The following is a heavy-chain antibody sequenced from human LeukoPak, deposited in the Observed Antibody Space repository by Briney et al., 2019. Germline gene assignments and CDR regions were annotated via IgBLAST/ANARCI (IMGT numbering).Heavy chain of an antibody. Sequence: PGGSLRLSCAASGFTFSSYSMNWVRQAPGKGLEWVSSISSSSSYIYYADSVKGRFTISRDNAKNSLYLQMNSLRAEDTAVYYCARGSSQGGYSSSWWGQGTLVTVSS. CDR2: ISSSSSYI. CDR1: GFTFSSYS. CDR3: ARGSSQGGYSSSW. D-gene: IGHD6-13*01. V-gene: IGHV3-21*01. J-gene: IGHJ1*01.